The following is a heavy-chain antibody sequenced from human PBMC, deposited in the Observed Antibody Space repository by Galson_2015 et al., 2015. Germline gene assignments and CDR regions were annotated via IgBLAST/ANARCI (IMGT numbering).Heavy chain of an antibody. V-gene: IGHV1-46*01. CDR3: ARGPTSSGGNGGNYFDY. Sequence: SVKVSCKASGYTFTSYYMHWVRQAPGQGLEWMGIINPSGGSTSYAQKFQGRVTMTRDTSTSTVYMELSSLRSEDTAVYYCARGPTSSGGNGGNYFDYWGQGTLVTVSS. J-gene: IGHJ4*02. D-gene: IGHD4-23*01. CDR2: INPSGGST. CDR1: GYTFTSYY.